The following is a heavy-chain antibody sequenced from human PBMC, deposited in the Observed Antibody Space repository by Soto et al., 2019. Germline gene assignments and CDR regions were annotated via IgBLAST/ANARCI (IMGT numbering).Heavy chain of an antibody. V-gene: IGHV3-23*01. J-gene: IGHJ4*02. CDR1: GFTLDTFV. CDR2: VTASGGRA. Sequence: EVQLLESGGGWGQPGGSLRLSCAASGFTLDTFVMSWVRQVAGKGLEWVSTVTASGGRAYYADSVKGRFTISRDNSKNTLYLQMNNLRDGDTAVYYCARGFSAGKGSPPDFWGQGTLVTVSS. D-gene: IGHD3-10*01. CDR3: ARGFSAGKGSPPDF.